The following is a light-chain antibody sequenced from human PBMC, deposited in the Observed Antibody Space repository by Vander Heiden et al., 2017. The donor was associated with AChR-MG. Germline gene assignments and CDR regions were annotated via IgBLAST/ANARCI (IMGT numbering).Light chain of an antibody. CDR2: DVY. CDR3: SSYTTTITPVV. Sequence: QSALTQPASVSGSPGQSITISCTGTSDDVGGSNYVSWYQHHPDQAPKLVIYDVYSRPSGVSHRFSGPKFGNTASLTISGLQPEDEADYFCSSYTTTITPVVFGGGTKLTVL. CDR1: SDDVGGSNY. J-gene: IGLJ2*01. V-gene: IGLV2-14*03.